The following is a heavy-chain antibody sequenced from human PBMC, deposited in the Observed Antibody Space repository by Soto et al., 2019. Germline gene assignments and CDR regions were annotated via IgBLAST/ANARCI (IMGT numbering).Heavy chain of an antibody. Sequence: QLQLQESGPGLVKPSETLSLTCSVSGDYINSNNYYWGWIRQPPGKGLEWIGNIFYTGSTFYNPSLKSRVTITTDTSKNNFSLELRSVTAADTAVYYCSSAARLRWGFDFWGPGTLVPVSS. V-gene: IGHV4-39*02. CDR2: IFYTGST. J-gene: IGHJ4*02. D-gene: IGHD4-17*01. CDR1: GDYINSNNYY. CDR3: SSAARLRWGFDF.